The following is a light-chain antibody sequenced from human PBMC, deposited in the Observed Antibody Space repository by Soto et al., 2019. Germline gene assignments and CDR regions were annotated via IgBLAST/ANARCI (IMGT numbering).Light chain of an antibody. CDR3: QQSHSTPRT. CDR2: AAS. Sequence: DIQMTQSPSSLSASVGDRVTITCRASQSISSYLNWYQQKPGKAPKLLMFAASNLQSAVPSRFSGSGSGTEFTLTISSLQPEDFATYYCQQSHSTPRTFGGGTKVDSK. J-gene: IGKJ4*01. CDR1: QSISSY. V-gene: IGKV1-39*01.